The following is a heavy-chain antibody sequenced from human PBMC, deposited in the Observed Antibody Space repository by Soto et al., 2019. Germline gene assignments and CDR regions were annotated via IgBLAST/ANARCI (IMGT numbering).Heavy chain of an antibody. J-gene: IGHJ5*02. D-gene: IGHD3-22*01. V-gene: IGHV2-5*02. CDR2: IYWDEDR. CDR1: GFSLTTRGVG. Sequence: QITLKESGPTLVKPTQTLTLTCTVSGFSLTTRGVGVGWIRQPPGKALEWLALIYWDEDRRYSPSLKSRLTITKDTSNIHVPLTMTNRDPADTATYSCAHGIQTSGYLPSSWGQGTLVTVSS. CDR3: AHGIQTSGYLPSS.